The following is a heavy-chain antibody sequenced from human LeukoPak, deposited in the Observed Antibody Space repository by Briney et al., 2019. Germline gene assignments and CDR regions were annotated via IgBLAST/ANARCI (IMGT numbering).Heavy chain of an antibody. V-gene: IGHV1-2*02. CDR3: ARRLQIVWYGLDV. D-gene: IGHD2-21*01. J-gene: IGHJ6*02. Sequence: ASVKVSCKASGGTFSSYAISWVRQAPGQGLEWMGWVNPNSGGTIYEEKFQGRVNMTRDTSISTAYMELTGLRSDDTAVYYCARRLQIVWYGLDVWGQGTSVTVSS. CDR1: GGTFSSYA. CDR2: VNPNSGGT.